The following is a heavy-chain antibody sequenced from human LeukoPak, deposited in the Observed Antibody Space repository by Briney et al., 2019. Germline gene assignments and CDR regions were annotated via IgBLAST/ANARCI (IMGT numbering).Heavy chain of an antibody. CDR2: INSDGSAT. V-gene: IGHV3-74*01. D-gene: IGHD3-3*01. Sequence: PGGSLRLSCAASGFTFSRYWMHWVRQTPGKGLVWVSRINSDGSATNYADSVKGRFTISRDNAKNSLYLQMNSLRAEDMALYYCAKDITITIFGGRGAFDIWGQGTMVTVSS. J-gene: IGHJ3*02. CDR3: AKDITITIFGGRGAFDI. CDR1: GFTFSRYW.